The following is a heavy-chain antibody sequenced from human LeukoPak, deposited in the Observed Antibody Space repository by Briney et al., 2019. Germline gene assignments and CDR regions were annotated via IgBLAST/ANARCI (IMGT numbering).Heavy chain of an antibody. V-gene: IGHV3-15*01. D-gene: IGHD1-1*01. CDR3: TTVLEPGEGYYYYYMDV. Sequence: GGSLRLSCAASGFTFSSYAMSWVRQAPGKGLEWVGRIKSKTDGGTTDYAAPVKGRFTISRDDSKNTLYLQMNSLKTEDTAVYYCTTVLEPGEGYYYYYMDVWGKGTTVTVSS. CDR1: GFTFSSYA. CDR2: IKSKTDGGTT. J-gene: IGHJ6*03.